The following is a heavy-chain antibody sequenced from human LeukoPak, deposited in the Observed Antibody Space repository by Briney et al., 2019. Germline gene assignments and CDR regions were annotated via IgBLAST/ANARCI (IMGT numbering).Heavy chain of an antibody. V-gene: IGHV3-21*01. Sequence: PGGSLRLSCAASGFTFSSYSMNWVRQAPGKGLEWVSSISSSSSYIYYADSVKGRFTISRDNAKNSLYLQMNSLRAEDTAVYYCARDPYYDFWSGFLGDYWGQGTLVTVSS. D-gene: IGHD3-3*01. CDR2: ISSSSSYI. CDR1: GFTFSSYS. J-gene: IGHJ4*02. CDR3: ARDPYYDFWSGFLGDY.